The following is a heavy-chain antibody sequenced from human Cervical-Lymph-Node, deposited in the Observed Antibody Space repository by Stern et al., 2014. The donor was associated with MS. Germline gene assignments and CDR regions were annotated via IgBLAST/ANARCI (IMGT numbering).Heavy chain of an antibody. CDR1: GASITSHF. Sequence: QESGPGLLRPSETLSLTCNVSGASITSHFWSWIRQPPGKGLEWLAPIFSNDEKSYSTSLKSRLTISKDTSKSQVVLTMTNMDPVDTATYYCARTYSGYDYGVDYWGQGTLVTVSS. J-gene: IGHJ4*02. CDR2: IFSNDEK. CDR3: ARTYSGYDYGVDY. D-gene: IGHD5-12*01. V-gene: IGHV2-26*01.